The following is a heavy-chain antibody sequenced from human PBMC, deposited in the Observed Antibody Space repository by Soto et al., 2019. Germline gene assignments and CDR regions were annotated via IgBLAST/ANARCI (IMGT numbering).Heavy chain of an antibody. J-gene: IGHJ4*02. CDR2: INHSGST. Sequence: SETLSLTCAVYGGSFSGYYWSWIRQPPGKGLEWIGEINHSGSTNYNPSHKSRVTISVDTSKNQFSLKLSSVTAADTAVYYCARGREVLRFLEWLLYFDYWGQGTLVTVSS. CDR3: ARGREVLRFLEWLLYFDY. D-gene: IGHD3-3*01. CDR1: GGSFSGYY. V-gene: IGHV4-34*01.